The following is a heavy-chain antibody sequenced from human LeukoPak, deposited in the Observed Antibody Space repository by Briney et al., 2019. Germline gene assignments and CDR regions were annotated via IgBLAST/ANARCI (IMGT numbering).Heavy chain of an antibody. Sequence: ASVKVSCKTSGYSFTNYGMNWVRQAPGQGLEWMGWINPNSGGTNYAQKFQGWVTMTRDTSISTAYMELSRLRSDDTAVYYCARDSFRIAVAGTYYYYGMDVWGQGTTVTVSS. V-gene: IGHV1-2*04. D-gene: IGHD6-19*01. CDR2: INPNSGGT. CDR1: GYSFTNYG. CDR3: ARDSFRIAVAGTYYYYGMDV. J-gene: IGHJ6*02.